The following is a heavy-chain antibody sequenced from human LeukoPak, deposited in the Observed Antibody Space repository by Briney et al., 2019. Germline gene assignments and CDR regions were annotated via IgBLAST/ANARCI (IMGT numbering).Heavy chain of an antibody. CDR3: AKIVRNGRLSGHSSSDY. D-gene: IGHD6-6*01. CDR1: GFTFSDYY. Sequence: PGGSLRLSCAASGFTFSDYYMSWIRQAPGKGLEWVSYISSSGSTIYYADSVKGRFTISRDNAKNTLYLQMNSLRAEDTAVYYCAKIVRNGRLSGHSSSDYWGQGTLVTVSS. V-gene: IGHV3-11*04. J-gene: IGHJ4*02. CDR2: ISSSGSTI.